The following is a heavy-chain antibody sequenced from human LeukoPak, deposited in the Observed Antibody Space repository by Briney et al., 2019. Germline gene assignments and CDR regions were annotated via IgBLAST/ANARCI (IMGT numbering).Heavy chain of an antibody. CDR3: ARSPSFGAFDI. J-gene: IGHJ3*02. Sequence: GGSLRLSCTGSGFIFSRYGMVWVRQAPGKGLEWVAVISYDGSNKYYADSVKGRFTISRYNSKNTLYLQMNSLRAEDTAVYYCARSPSFGAFDIWGQGTMVTVSS. CDR2: ISYDGSNK. D-gene: IGHD1-26*01. CDR1: GFIFSRYG. V-gene: IGHV3-30*19.